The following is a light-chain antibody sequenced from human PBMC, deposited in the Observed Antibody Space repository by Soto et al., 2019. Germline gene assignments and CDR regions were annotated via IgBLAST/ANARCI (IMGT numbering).Light chain of an antibody. J-gene: IGKJ1*01. Sequence: EIVLTQSPGTLSLSPGERATLSCRSSQSVSSSYLAWYQQKPGQAPRLLIYDASSRATGIPDRFSGSGSGTDLTLTSSRLEPEDVAVYYCQQYGSSPTFGQGTKVEIK. CDR3: QQYGSSPT. CDR1: QSVSSSY. V-gene: IGKV3-20*01. CDR2: DAS.